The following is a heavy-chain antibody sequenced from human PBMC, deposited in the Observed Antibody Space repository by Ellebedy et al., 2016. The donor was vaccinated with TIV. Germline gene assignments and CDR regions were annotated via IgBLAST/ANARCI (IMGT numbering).Heavy chain of an antibody. J-gene: IGHJ3*02. V-gene: IGHV1-8*03. Sequence: AASVKVSCKASGYTFTSYDINWVRQATGQGLEWMGWMNPNSGNTGYAQKFQGRVTITRNTSISTAYMELSSLRSEDTAVYYCARVGSSSWYGTLDAFDIWGQGTMVTVSS. D-gene: IGHD6-13*01. CDR3: ARVGSSSWYGTLDAFDI. CDR2: MNPNSGNT. CDR1: GYTFTSYD.